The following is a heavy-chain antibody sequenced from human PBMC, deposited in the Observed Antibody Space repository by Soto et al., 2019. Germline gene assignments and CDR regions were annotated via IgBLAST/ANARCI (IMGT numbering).Heavy chain of an antibody. Sequence: GSSLRLSCAASGFTFSSYGMHWVLQAPGKGLEWVAVIWYDGSNKYYADSVKGRFTISRDNSKNTLYLQMNSLKASDTAMYYCARRNYYGSGDYGMDVCGQGTTVTVSS. D-gene: IGHD3-10*01. CDR2: IWYDGSNK. CDR1: GFTFSSYG. V-gene: IGHV3-33*01. J-gene: IGHJ6*02. CDR3: ARRNYYGSGDYGMDV.